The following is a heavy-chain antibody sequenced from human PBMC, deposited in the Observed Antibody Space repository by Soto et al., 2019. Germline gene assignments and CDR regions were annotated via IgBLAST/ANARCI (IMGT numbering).Heavy chain of an antibody. CDR3: ARWSDIVVVVAATHFDY. CDR1: GYTFTSYG. J-gene: IGHJ4*02. V-gene: IGHV1-18*01. Sequence: ASVKVSCKASGYTFTSYGISWVRQAPGQGLEWMGWISAYNGNTNYAQKLQGRVTITRDTSASTAYMELRSLRSEDTAVYYCARWSDIVVVVAATHFDYWGQGTLVTVS. D-gene: IGHD2-15*01. CDR2: ISAYNGNT.